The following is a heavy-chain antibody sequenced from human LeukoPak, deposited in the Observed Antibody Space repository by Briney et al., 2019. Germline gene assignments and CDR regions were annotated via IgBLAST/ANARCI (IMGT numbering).Heavy chain of an antibody. CDR2: IKGDGSAQ. D-gene: IGHD4-17*01. J-gene: IGHJ4*02. V-gene: IGHV3-7*01. Sequence: PGGSLRLSCAASGFSFNGYWMSWVRQAPGKGLEWVANIKGDGSAQYYVDSVKGRFTISRDNAKNSLYLQMNSLRAEDTAVYYCARVDYGDYAGEDYWGQGTLVTVSS. CDR3: ARVDYGDYAGEDY. CDR1: GFSFNGYW.